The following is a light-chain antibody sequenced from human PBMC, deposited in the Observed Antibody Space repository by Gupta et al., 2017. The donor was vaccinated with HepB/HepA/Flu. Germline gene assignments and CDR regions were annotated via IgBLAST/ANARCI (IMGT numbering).Light chain of an antibody. V-gene: IGKV4-1*01. CDR3: QQYYCNPPNT. J-gene: IGKJ5*01. Sequence: DIVMTQSPDSLAVSLGERATINCKSSQSVLYSSNNKNYLAWYKQKPGQPPKLLIYWASTREAGVPDRLSGSGYGKDLTLTISSRQEEDVAVYYFQQYYCNPPNTFGQGTRLEIK. CDR1: QSVLYSSNNKNY. CDR2: WAS.